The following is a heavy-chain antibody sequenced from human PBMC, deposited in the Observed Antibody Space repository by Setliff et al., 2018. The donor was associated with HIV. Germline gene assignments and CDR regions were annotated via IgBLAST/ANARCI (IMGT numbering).Heavy chain of an antibody. D-gene: IGHD2-2*01. CDR2: INPSGGST. V-gene: IGHV1-46*01. CDR3: ARVGDIVVPPASYHYDVDV. Sequence: ASVKVSCKASGYTFTSYYIHWVRQAPGQGLEWMGRINPSGGSTSYAQKFQGRVTMTRDTSTSTVYMELSSLRSEDTAMYYCARVGDIVVPPASYHYDVDVWGQGTTVTVSS. J-gene: IGHJ6*02. CDR1: GYTFTSYY.